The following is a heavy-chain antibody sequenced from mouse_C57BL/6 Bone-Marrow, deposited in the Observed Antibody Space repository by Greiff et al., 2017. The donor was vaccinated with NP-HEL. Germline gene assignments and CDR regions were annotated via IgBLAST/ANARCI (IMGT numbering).Heavy chain of an antibody. CDR3: ARSGGGYFYWYFDV. D-gene: IGHD2-3*01. CDR1: GYAFSSSW. Sequence: VKLMESGPELVKPGASVKISCKASGYAFSSSWMNWVKQRPGKGLEWIGRIYPGDGDTNYNGKFKGKATLTADKSSSTAYMQLSSLTSEDSAVYFCARSGGGYFYWYFDVWGTGTTVTVSS. CDR2: IYPGDGDT. J-gene: IGHJ1*03. V-gene: IGHV1-82*01.